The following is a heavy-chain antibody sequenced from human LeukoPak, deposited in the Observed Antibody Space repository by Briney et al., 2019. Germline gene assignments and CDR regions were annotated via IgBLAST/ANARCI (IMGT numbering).Heavy chain of an antibody. Sequence: PGGSLRLSCAASGFTFDDYGMSWVRQAPGKGLEWVSGINWNGGSTGYADSVKGRFTISRDNAKNTLYLQMNSLRAEDTAVYYCAAHVLLWFGELPRWFDPWGQGTLVTVSS. D-gene: IGHD3-10*01. CDR2: INWNGGST. CDR3: AAHVLLWFGELPRWFDP. CDR1: GFTFDDYG. V-gene: IGHV3-20*04. J-gene: IGHJ5*02.